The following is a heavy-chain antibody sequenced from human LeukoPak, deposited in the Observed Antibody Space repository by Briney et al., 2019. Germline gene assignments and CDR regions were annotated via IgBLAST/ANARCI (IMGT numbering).Heavy chain of an antibody. CDR1: GGSISSYY. CDR3: ARLRYDFWSGFSYNWFDP. Sequence: PSETLSLTCTVSGGSISSYYWGWIRQPPGKGLEWIGYIYYSGSTNYNPSLKSRVTISVDTSKNQFSLKLSSVTAADTAVYYCARLRYDFWSGFSYNWFDPWGQGTLVTVSS. V-gene: IGHV4-59*08. CDR2: IYYSGST. D-gene: IGHD3-3*01. J-gene: IGHJ5*02.